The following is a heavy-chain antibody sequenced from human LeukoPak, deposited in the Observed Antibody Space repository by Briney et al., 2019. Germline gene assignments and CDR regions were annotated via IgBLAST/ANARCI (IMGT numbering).Heavy chain of an antibody. CDR1: GYTFGSYG. CDR2: ISPYNGNT. D-gene: IGHD6-19*01. J-gene: IGHJ5*02. CDR3: ARDSASVWPGSSGWSNWFDP. V-gene: IGHV1-18*01. Sequence: GASVKVSCKASGYTFGSYGVSWVRQAPGQGLEWKAWISPYNGNTNYAQKFQGRVTMTTDTSTSTAYMELRSLRADDTAVYYCARDSASVWPGSSGWSNWFDPWGQGTLVTVSS.